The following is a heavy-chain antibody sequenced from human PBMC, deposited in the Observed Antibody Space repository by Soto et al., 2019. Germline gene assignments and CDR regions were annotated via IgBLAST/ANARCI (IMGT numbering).Heavy chain of an antibody. CDR3: ARGANPLYGGNSYWYFDL. Sequence: SVKVSCKASGGTFSSYAISWVRQAPGQGLEWMGGIIPIFGTANYAQKFQGRVTITADESTSTAYMELSSLRSEDTAVYYCARGANPLYGGNSYWYFDLCGRGTLVTVYS. J-gene: IGHJ2*01. D-gene: IGHD2-21*02. CDR2: IIPIFGTA. CDR1: GGTFSSYA. V-gene: IGHV1-69*13.